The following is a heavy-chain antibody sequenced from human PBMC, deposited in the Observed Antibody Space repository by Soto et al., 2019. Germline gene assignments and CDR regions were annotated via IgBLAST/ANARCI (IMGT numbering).Heavy chain of an antibody. CDR1: GGSFSGYY. J-gene: IGHJ5*02. CDR2: INHSGST. CDR3: ARGLVNSAAAAAQVEEDSSPNWFDP. Sequence: ETLSLTCAVYGGSFSGYYWSWIRQPPGKGLEWIGEINHSGSTNYNPSLKSRVTISVDTSKNQFSLKLSSVTAADTAVYYCARGLVNSAAAAAQVEEDSSPNWFDPWGQGTLVTVSS. V-gene: IGHV4-34*01. D-gene: IGHD6-13*01.